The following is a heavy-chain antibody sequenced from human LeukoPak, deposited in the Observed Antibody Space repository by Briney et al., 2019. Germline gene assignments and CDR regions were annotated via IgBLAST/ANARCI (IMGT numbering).Heavy chain of an antibody. CDR2: ISWDGGST. V-gene: IGHV3-43*01. J-gene: IGHJ4*02. CDR1: GXTFDDYT. D-gene: IGHD1-26*01. Sequence: QPGGSLRLSFAASGXTFDDYTMHWVRQAPGKGLEWVSLISWDGGSTYYADSVKGRFTISRDNSKNSLYLQMNSLRTEDTALYYCAKDIGGGGSYPYYFDYWGQGTLVTVSS. CDR3: AKDIGGGGSYPYYFDY.